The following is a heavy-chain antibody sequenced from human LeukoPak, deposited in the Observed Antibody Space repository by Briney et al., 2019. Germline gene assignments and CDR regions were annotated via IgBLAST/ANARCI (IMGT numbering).Heavy chain of an antibody. CDR1: GFTFSSYS. D-gene: IGHD3-22*01. V-gene: IGHV3-7*01. J-gene: IGHJ6*02. CDR3: ARPTYYYDSSGYSSYGMDV. CDR2: IKQDGSEK. Sequence: GGSLRLSCAASGFTFSSYSMNWVRQAPGKGLEWVANIKQDGSEKYYVDSVKGRFTISRDNAQNSLYLQMNSLRAEDTAVYYCARPTYYYDSSGYSSYGMDVWGQGTTVTVSS.